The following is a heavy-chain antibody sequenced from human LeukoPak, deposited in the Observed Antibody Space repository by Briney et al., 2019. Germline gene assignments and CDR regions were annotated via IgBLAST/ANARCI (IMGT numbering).Heavy chain of an antibody. V-gene: IGHV1-24*01. CDR2: FDPEDGET. Sequence: GSVEVSCKVSGYTLTELSMHWVRQAPGKGLEWMGGFDPEDGETIYAQKFQGRVTMTEDTSTDTAYMELSSLRSEDTAVYYCATDGTGVITGTTRFRRGDAFDIWGQGTMVTVSS. J-gene: IGHJ3*02. D-gene: IGHD1-7*01. CDR3: ATDGTGVITGTTRFRRGDAFDI. CDR1: GYTLTELS.